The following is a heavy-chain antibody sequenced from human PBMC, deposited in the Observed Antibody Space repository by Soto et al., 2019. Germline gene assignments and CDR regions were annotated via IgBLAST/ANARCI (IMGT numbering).Heavy chain of an antibody. Sequence: QVQLVQSGAEVKKPGASVKVSCRASGYTFSSYGISWVRQAPGQGLEWMGWISGYNGDTNYAEKVQGRVTLTTDTSTSTGYIELRSRRSDAADAYDCASEYDNRFGICYFSGTFDIWAHGTMVPVSS. CDR1: GYTFSSYG. CDR2: ISGYNGDT. D-gene: IGHD3-16*01. CDR3: ASEYDNRFGICYFSGTFDI. V-gene: IGHV1-18*01. J-gene: IGHJ3*02.